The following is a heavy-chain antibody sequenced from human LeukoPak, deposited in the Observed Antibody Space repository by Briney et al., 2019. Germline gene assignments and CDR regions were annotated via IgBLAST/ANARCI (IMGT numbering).Heavy chain of an antibody. D-gene: IGHD3-10*01. CDR1: GYTFTSYY. J-gene: IGHJ4*02. CDR2: INPSGGST. CDR3: ARDRVEYYGSGSYFDY. Sequence: GASVKVSCKASGYTFTSYYMHWVRQAPGQGLEWMGIINPSGGSTSYAQKFQGRVTMTRDTSTSTVYMELSSLRSEDTAVYYCARDRVEYYGSGSYFDYWGQGTLVTVSS. V-gene: IGHV1-46*01.